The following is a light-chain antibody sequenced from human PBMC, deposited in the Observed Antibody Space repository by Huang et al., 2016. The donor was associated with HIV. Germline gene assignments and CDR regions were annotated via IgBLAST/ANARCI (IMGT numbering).Light chain of an antibody. J-gene: IGKJ2*01. CDR1: QDIINY. V-gene: IGKV1-16*02. Sequence: DIQMTQSPSSLSASVGDRVIITCRASQDIINYLAWFQQKPGNAPKSLSYAASTLQSGVPSKFSGSGSGTDFTLTISSLQPEDFATYYCQQYKTYPYTFGQGTKLEIK. CDR3: QQYKTYPYT. CDR2: AAS.